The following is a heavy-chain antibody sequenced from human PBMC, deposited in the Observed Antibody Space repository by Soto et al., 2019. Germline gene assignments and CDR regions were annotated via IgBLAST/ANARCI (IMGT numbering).Heavy chain of an antibody. CDR3: AREGELLYYFDY. J-gene: IGHJ4*02. Sequence: EVQLLESGGTLVQVGGSLRLSCVASGFSFSNYAVTWVRQAPGKGLEWVSAISGSGAGTYYADSVKGRFTISRDNSKNTVHLQMNSLRVEDTAVYHCAREGELLYYFDYWGQGTLVTVSS. V-gene: IGHV3-23*01. D-gene: IGHD1-26*01. CDR1: GFSFSNYA. CDR2: ISGSGAGT.